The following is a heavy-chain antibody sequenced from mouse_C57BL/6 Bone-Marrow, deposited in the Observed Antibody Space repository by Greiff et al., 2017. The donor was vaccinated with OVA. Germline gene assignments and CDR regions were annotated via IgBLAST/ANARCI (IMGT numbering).Heavy chain of an antibody. D-gene: IGHD2-2*01. V-gene: IGHV1-52*01. CDR2: IDPSDSAT. J-gene: IGHJ3*01. Sequence: VQLQQPGAELVRPGSSVKLSCKASGYTFTSYWMHWVKQRPIQGLEWIGNIDPSDSATHYNQKFKDKATLTVDKSSSTAYMQLSSLTSEDSAVYYCARPYGYDRGAWFAYWGQGTLVTVSA. CDR3: ARPYGYDRGAWFAY. CDR1: GYTFTSYW.